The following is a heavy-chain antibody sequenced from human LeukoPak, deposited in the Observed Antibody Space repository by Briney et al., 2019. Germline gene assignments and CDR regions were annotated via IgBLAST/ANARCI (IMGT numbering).Heavy chain of an antibody. Sequence: GGSLRLSCAASTFSVTNAWMSWVRQAPGKGLDWVSAISGSGGATYYADSVKGRFTISRDNSKNTLYLQMNSLRAEDTAVYYCAKAEGYDILTGHFDYWGQGTLVTVSS. CDR2: ISGSGGAT. CDR3: AKAEGYDILTGHFDY. J-gene: IGHJ4*02. CDR1: TFSVTNAW. V-gene: IGHV3-23*01. D-gene: IGHD3-9*01.